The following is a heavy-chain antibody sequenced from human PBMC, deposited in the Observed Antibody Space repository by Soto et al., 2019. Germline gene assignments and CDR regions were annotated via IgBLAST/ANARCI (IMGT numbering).Heavy chain of an antibody. V-gene: IGHV3-23*01. CDR1: GFTFSSYW. J-gene: IGHJ4*02. CDR3: AKDKSYYYGSGSSNIFDY. CDR2: ISGNGGST. Sequence: GGSLRLSCAASGFTFSSYWMSWARQAPGKGLEWVSGISGNGGSTYYADSVKGRFTISRDNSKNMLYLQMNSLRAEDTAVYYCAKDKSYYYGSGSSNIFDYWGQGTLVTVSS. D-gene: IGHD3-10*01.